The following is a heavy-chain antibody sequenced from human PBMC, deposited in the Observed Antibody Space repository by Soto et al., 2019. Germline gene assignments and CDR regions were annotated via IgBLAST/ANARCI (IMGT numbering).Heavy chain of an antibody. CDR1: GFTFSSYW. CDR2: INSDGSST. Sequence: XGSLILSCSAAGFTFSSYWMHWVRQAPGKGLVWVSRINSDGSSTSYADSVKGRFTISRDNAKNTLYLQMNSLRAEDTAVYYCARDAITIFGVPSYGMDVWGQGTTVTVSS. V-gene: IGHV3-74*01. CDR3: ARDAITIFGVPSYGMDV. D-gene: IGHD3-3*01. J-gene: IGHJ6*02.